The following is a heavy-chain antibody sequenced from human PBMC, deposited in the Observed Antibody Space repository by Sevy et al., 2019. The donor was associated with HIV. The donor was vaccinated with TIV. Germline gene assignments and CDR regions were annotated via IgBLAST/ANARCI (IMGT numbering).Heavy chain of an antibody. Sequence: GSVKVSCKASGYTFTVYSLHWVRQAPGQGLEWMGRINPNSGATNYAQKFQGRVTMTRDTSISTAYMELSRLTSDDTAVYYCARGVAVPAQGHFEYWGQGTLVTVSS. V-gene: IGHV1-2*06. CDR3: ARGVAVPAQGHFEY. J-gene: IGHJ4*02. CDR2: INPNSGAT. D-gene: IGHD2-2*01. CDR1: GYTFTVYS.